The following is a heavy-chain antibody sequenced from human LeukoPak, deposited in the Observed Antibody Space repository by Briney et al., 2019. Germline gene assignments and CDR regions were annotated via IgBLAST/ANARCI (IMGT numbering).Heavy chain of an antibody. CDR2: IYYSGST. V-gene: IGHV4-59*01. CDR3: ARDRESSSSGGAYYFDY. CDR1: GGSISSYY. D-gene: IGHD6-6*01. Sequence: MTSETLSLTCTVSGGSISSYYWSWIRQPPGKGLEWIGYIYYSGSTNYNPSLKSRVTISVDTSKNQFSLKLSSVTAADTAVYYCARDRESSSSGGAYYFDYWGQGTLVTVSS. J-gene: IGHJ4*02.